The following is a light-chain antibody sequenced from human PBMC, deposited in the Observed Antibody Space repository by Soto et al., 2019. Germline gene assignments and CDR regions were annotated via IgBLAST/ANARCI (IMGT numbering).Light chain of an antibody. V-gene: IGKV1-39*01. Sequence: DIQMTQSPSSLSASVGDRVTSTCRASQSISSYLNWYQQKPGKAPKLLIYAASSLQSGVPSRFSGSGSGTVFTLPISSLKLEDFATYYCQHFNSYPQLPFGGGTRVDIK. CDR3: QHFNSYPQLP. CDR1: QSISSY. J-gene: IGKJ4*01. CDR2: AAS.